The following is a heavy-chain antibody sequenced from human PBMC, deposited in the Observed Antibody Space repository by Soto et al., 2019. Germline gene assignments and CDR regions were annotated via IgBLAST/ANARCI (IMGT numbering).Heavy chain of an antibody. Sequence: GESLKISCKGSGYSFTSYWIGWVRQMPGKGLEWVGIIYPGDSDTRYSPSFQGQVTSSANKSISTANLQWSSLKASDTAMYYCARLRYYGPGSADYYYYGMDVWGQGTTVTVSS. J-gene: IGHJ6*02. CDR1: GYSFTSYW. D-gene: IGHD3-10*01. CDR2: IYPGDSDT. V-gene: IGHV5-51*01. CDR3: ARLRYYGPGSADYYYYGMDV.